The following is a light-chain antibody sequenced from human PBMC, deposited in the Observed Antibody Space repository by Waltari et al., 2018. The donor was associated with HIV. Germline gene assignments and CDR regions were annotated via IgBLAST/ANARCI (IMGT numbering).Light chain of an antibody. CDR3: HVWDSSTDHEV. CDR1: NIGSKS. J-gene: IGLJ2*01. Sequence: SYALTQPPSVSVAPGQTARITCGGSNIGSKSVHWYQPEPGQAPVLVVYDASDRPAGSPERCPGSRSRDTATLTISRVEAGDEADYFCHVWDSSTDHEVFGGGTQLTVL. CDR2: DAS. V-gene: IGLV3-21*02.